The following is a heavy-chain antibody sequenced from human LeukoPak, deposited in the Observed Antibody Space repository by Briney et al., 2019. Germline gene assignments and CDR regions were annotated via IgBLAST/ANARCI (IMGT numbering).Heavy chain of an antibody. Sequence: PGGSLRLSXAASGFTFSSYSMNWVRQAPGKGLEWVSSISSSSSYIYYADSVKGRFTISRDNAKNSLYLQMNSLRAEDTAVYYCARDFWPDVVPAALADYWGQGTLVTVSS. CDR1: GFTFSSYS. CDR3: ARDFWPDVVPAALADY. V-gene: IGHV3-21*01. D-gene: IGHD2-2*01. J-gene: IGHJ4*02. CDR2: ISSSSSYI.